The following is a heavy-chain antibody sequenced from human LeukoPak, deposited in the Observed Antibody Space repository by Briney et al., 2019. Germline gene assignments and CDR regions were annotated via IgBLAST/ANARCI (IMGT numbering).Heavy chain of an antibody. V-gene: IGHV3-21*01. Sequence: GGSLRLSCAASGFTFSTYSMNWVRQTPGKGLEWVSSIGSYIYYADSVKGRFTISRDNAKNSLYLQMNSLRAEDTAVYYCARDGTIAAADYWGQGTLVTVS. CDR1: GFTFSTYS. CDR2: IGSYI. CDR3: ARDGTIAAADY. J-gene: IGHJ4*02. D-gene: IGHD6-6*01.